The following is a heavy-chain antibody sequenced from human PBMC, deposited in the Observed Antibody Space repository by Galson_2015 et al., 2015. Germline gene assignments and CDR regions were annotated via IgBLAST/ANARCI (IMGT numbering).Heavy chain of an antibody. CDR1: GYTFTSYD. Sequence: QSGAEVKKPGTSVTVSCTASGYTFTSYDINWVRQATGQGLEWMGWMNPNSGNTGYAQKFQGRVTMTRNTSISTAYMELSSLRSEDTAVDYGARTAVFWSGYYGYYFDYWGQGTLVTVSS. V-gene: IGHV1-8*01. D-gene: IGHD3-3*01. CDR3: ARTAVFWSGYYGYYFDY. J-gene: IGHJ4*02. CDR2: MNPNSGNT.